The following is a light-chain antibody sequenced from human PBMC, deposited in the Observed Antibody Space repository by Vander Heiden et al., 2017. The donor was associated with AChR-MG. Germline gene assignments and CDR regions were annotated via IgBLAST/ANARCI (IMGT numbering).Light chain of an antibody. J-gene: IGLJ3*02. CDR3: AAWDDSLNGHWV. CDR2: SNN. CDR1: RSNIGSYT. V-gene: IGLV1-44*01. Sequence: QSVLTQPPSASGTPGQRVTISCSGSRSNIGSYTVNWYQQVPGTAPKLLIFSNNERPSGVPDRFSGSRSGTSASPAISGLQSEDEADYYCAAWDDSLNGHWVFGGGTKLTVL.